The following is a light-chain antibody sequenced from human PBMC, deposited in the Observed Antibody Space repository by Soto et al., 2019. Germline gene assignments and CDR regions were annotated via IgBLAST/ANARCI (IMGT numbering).Light chain of an antibody. CDR3: RTYTGGNTFYV. CDR1: SSDVGAYDY. J-gene: IGLJ1*01. V-gene: IGLV2-8*01. Sequence: HSALTQPPSASGSPGQSVTISCAGTSSDVGAYDYVSWYQQYPGKAPKLIIYEVNKRPSGVPDRFSGSKSGNTASLTVSGLQAEDESDYHCRTYTGGNTFYVSVSVTKLPDL. CDR2: EVN.